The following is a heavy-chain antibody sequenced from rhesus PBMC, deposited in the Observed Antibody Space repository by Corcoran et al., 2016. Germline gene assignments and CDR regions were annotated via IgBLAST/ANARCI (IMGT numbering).Heavy chain of an antibody. J-gene: IGHJ4*01. CDR1: GYSISSGYG. CDR2: ISFDGSS. D-gene: IGHD6-25*01. CDR3: ARRQRQLELDY. V-gene: IGHV4-127*01. Sequence: QVQLQESGPGLVKPSETLSLTCAVSGYSISSGYGWSWIRQPPGKGLEWIGYISFDGSSYYTPSFKSRVTISMDTSKNQFSLKLSSVTAADTAVYYCARRQRQLELDYWGQGVLVTVSS.